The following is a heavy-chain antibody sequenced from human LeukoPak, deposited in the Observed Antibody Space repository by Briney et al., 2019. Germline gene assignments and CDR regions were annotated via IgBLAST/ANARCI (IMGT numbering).Heavy chain of an antibody. Sequence: PGESLRLSCSASGFNFSSYEMNSVPQAPAKGLEWVSHINSSATPTDYEDSVKGGFTISRDHAKTSLYLKMNGLRADDTAVYYCTRDHPGYSYGSQEYHYNDMDVWGKGTTVTVSS. D-gene: IGHD5-18*01. CDR2: INSSATPT. CDR1: GFNFSSYE. J-gene: IGHJ6*03. CDR3: TRDHPGYSYGSQEYHYNDMDV. V-gene: IGHV3-48*03.